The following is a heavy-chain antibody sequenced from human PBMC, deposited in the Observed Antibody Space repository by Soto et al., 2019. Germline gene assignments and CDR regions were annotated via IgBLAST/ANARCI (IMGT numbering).Heavy chain of an antibody. V-gene: IGHV1-2*04. D-gene: IGHD2-8*01. CDR3: ARDRAYCTHGVCSFHGMDV. CDR2: INPNSGGT. CDR1: GYTFTGYY. J-gene: IGHJ6*02. Sequence: GASVKVSCKASGYTFTGYYMHRVRQAPGQGLEWMGWINPNSGGTNYAQKFQGWVTMTRDTSISTAYMELSRLRSDDTAVYYCARDRAYCTHGVCSFHGMDVWGQGTTVTVSS.